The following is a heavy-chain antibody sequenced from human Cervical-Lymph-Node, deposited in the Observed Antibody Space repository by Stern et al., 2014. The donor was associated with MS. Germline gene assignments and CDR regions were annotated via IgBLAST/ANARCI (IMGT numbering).Heavy chain of an antibody. CDR3: DSQGCGRTSSHSIDY. V-gene: IGHV5-51*03. Sequence: EVQLVESGAEVKKPGESLKISCKGSGYTFTNNWIAWVRQMPGKGLECMGIIYPPDSNTRYSPSFQGPVTISVAKYSNTAYLQGSHRTAPDSAMYYCDSQGCGRTSSHSIDYWGQGTLITVSS. CDR1: GYTFTNNW. D-gene: IGHD2-2*01. J-gene: IGHJ4*02. CDR2: IYPPDSNT.